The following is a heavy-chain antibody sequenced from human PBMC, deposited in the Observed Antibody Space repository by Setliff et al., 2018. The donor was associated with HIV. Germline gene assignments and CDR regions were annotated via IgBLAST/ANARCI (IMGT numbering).Heavy chain of an antibody. CDR2: IHYSGGT. D-gene: IGHD6-13*01. V-gene: IGHV4-39*07. J-gene: IGHJ4*02. Sequence: PSETLSLTCSVSGGSIGSSDYYWGWIRQTPGKGLEWIGTIHYSGGTSYNPSLKSRVTFSMVGSQNQFSLKVRSVTAADSAIYYCARNAGYSSSWYVYWGQGVLVTVSS. CDR3: ARNAGYSSSWYVY. CDR1: GGSIGSSDYY.